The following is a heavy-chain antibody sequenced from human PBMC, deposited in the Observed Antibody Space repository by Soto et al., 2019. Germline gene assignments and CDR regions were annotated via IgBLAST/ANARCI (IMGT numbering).Heavy chain of an antibody. D-gene: IGHD3-16*01. Sequence: QVTLKESGPVLVKPTETLTLTCTVSGFSLSNARMGVSWIRQPPGKALEWLAHIFSNDEKSYSTSLKSRLTISKDTSKSQVVLTMTNIDRVDTATYYCARIRRGNRAGLYFDLWGRGTLVTVSS. CDR3: ARIRRGNRAGLYFDL. CDR2: IFSNDEK. V-gene: IGHV2-26*01. J-gene: IGHJ2*01. CDR1: GFSLSNARMG.